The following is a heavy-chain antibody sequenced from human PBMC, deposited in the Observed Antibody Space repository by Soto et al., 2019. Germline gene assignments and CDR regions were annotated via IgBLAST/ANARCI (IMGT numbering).Heavy chain of an antibody. Sequence: QVQLVESGGGVVQPGRSLRLSCAASGFTFSRYGMHWVRQAPGKGLEWVAVIWYDGSNKYYEDFVKGRFTIPRDNSKNTLYLQMNSLRAQDTAVYYCARDPTETNYYYYYMDVWGKGTTVTVSS. J-gene: IGHJ6*03. CDR3: ARDPTETNYYYYYMDV. V-gene: IGHV3-33*01. CDR2: IWYDGSNK. CDR1: GFTFSRYG. D-gene: IGHD1-7*01.